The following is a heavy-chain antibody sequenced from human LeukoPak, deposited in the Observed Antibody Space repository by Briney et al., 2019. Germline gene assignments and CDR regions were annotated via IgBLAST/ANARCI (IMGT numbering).Heavy chain of an antibody. CDR3: ARDVPCSTSCYSHYYYYYGMDV. CDR1: GYTFTSYG. J-gene: IGHJ6*02. CDR2: ISAYNGNT. Sequence: SVKVSCKASGYTFTSYGISWVRQAPGQGLEWMGWISAYNGNTNYAQKLQGRVTMTTDTSTSTAYMELRSLRSDDTAVYYCARDVPCSTSCYSHYYYYYGMDVWGQGTTVTVSS. V-gene: IGHV1-18*01. D-gene: IGHD2-2*01.